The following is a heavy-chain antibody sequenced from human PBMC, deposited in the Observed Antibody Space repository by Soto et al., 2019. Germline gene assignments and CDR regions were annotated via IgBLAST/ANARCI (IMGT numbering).Heavy chain of an antibody. CDR1: GFTFSNAW. Sequence: EVQLVESGGGLVKPGGSLRLSCAASGFTFSNAWISWVRQAQGKGLEWVGRIKSKTDGGTTDYATPGKGRFTISRDDSNNKRYLQMSSRKTEYTAVYSCTTPAPDIVVVPAAKRNYYYYMDVWGKETTVTVSS. CDR3: TTPAPDIVVVPAAKRNYYYYMDV. D-gene: IGHD2-2*01. V-gene: IGHV3-15*01. CDR2: IKSKTDGGTT. J-gene: IGHJ6*03.